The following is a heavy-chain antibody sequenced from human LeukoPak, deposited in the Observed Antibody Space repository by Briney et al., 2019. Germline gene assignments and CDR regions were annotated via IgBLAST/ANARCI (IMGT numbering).Heavy chain of an antibody. D-gene: IGHD1-26*01. V-gene: IGHV3-23*01. J-gene: IGHJ6*02. CDR1: GFIFSSYA. CDR3: AKDVRVGGGGMDV. Sequence: GGSLRLSCAASGFIFSSYAMTWVRQAPGKELEWVSLISGSGVNTYYADSVKGRFTISRDNSKNTLSLQMNSLRAEDTAVYYCAKDVRVGGGGMDVWGQGTPVTVSS. CDR2: ISGSGVNT.